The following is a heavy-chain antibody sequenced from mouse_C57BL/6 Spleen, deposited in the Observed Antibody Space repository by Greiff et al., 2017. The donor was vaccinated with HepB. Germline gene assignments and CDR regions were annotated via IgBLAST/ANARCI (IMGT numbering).Heavy chain of an antibody. CDR2: INPSNGGT. V-gene: IGHV1-53*01. D-gene: IGHD1-1*01. Sequence: QVQLQQPGTELVKPGASVKLSCKASGYNFTSYWMHWVKQRPGQGLEWIGNINPSNGGTNYNEKFKSKATLTVDKSSNTAYMQLSSLTSEDSAVDDCARPHYYGSSHAWFAYWGQGTLVTVAA. CDR1: GYNFTSYW. J-gene: IGHJ3*01. CDR3: ARPHYYGSSHAWFAY.